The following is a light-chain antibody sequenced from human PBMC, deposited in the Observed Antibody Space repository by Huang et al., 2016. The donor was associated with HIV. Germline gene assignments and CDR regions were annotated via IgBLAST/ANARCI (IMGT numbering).Light chain of an antibody. J-gene: IGKJ1*01. V-gene: IGKV3-11*01. CDR2: DAS. CDR3: QQRSDWPPWT. Sequence: EIVLTQSPATLSLSPGERATLSCRASQSVRNYLAWYQQKPGQAPRLLIYDASNRATGTPARFSGSGSGTDFTLTISSLEPEDFVVYYCQQRSDWPPWTFGQGTKVEIK. CDR1: QSVRNY.